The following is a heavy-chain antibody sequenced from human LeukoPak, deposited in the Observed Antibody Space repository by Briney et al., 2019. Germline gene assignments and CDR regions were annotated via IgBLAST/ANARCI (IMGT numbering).Heavy chain of an antibody. Sequence: GASVKVSCKASGYTFTSDYIHWVRQAPGQGLEWMGNINPSVGTTTYAQNFQGRVTISRDTSTSTVYMDVSSLRSDDTAVYWCARESGYSYGPFDYWGPGTLVTVSS. V-gene: IGHV1-46*01. CDR1: GYTFTSDY. D-gene: IGHD5-18*01. J-gene: IGHJ4*02. CDR3: ARESGYSYGPFDY. CDR2: INPSVGTT.